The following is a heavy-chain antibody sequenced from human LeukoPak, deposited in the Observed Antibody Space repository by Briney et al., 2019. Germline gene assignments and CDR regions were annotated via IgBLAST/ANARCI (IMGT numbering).Heavy chain of an antibody. V-gene: IGHV5-51*01. Sequence: GESLKISCKGSGYSFTSYWIGWVRQMPGKGLEWMGIIYPGDSDTRYSPSFQGQVTISADKSISTAYLQWSSLKASDTAMYYCARSDRITIFGVVTPGYYMDVWGKGTTVTVSS. CDR1: GYSFTSYW. CDR2: IYPGDSDT. D-gene: IGHD3-3*01. J-gene: IGHJ6*03. CDR3: ARSDRITIFGVVTPGYYMDV.